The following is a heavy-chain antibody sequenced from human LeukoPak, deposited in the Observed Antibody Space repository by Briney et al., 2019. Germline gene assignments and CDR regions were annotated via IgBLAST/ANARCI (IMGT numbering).Heavy chain of an antibody. D-gene: IGHD2-15*01. V-gene: IGHV3-21*01. CDR1: GFTFSSYS. CDR2: ISSSSSYI. CDR3: ARVWEGYCSGGSCYPEGFDP. Sequence: GGSLRLSCAASGFTFSSYSMNWVRQAPGKGLEWVSSISSSSSYIYYADSVKGRFTISRDNAKNSLYLQMNSLRAEDTAVYYCARVWEGYCSGGSCYPEGFDPWGQGTLVTVSS. J-gene: IGHJ5*02.